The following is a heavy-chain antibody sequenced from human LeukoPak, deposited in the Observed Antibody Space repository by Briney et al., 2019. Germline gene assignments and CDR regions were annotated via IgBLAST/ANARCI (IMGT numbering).Heavy chain of an antibody. CDR2: IYYSGST. J-gene: IGHJ4*02. V-gene: IGHV4-31*03. CDR1: GGSISSGGYY. Sequence: PSETLSLTCTVSGGSISSGGYYWSWIRQHPGKGLEWIGYIYYSGSTYYNPSLKSRVTISVDTSKNQFSLKLSSVTAADTAVYYCVRARAVVTAIYDYWGQGTLVTVSS. D-gene: IGHD2-21*02. CDR3: VRARAVVTAIYDY.